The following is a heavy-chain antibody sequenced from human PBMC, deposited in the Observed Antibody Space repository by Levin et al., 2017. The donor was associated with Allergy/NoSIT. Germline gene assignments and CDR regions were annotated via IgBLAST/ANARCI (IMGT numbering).Heavy chain of an antibody. CDR2: IYYSGST. D-gene: IGHD6-13*01. CDR3: ARGPYSSSPYYYMDG. CDR1: GGSISSGDYY. Sequence: KPSETLSLTCTVSGGSISSGDYYWSWIRQPPGKGLEWIGYIYYSGSTYYNPSLKSRVTISVDTSKNQFSLKLSSVTAADTAVYYWARGPYSSSPYYYMDGWGKGTTVTVSS. J-gene: IGHJ6*03. V-gene: IGHV4-30-4*01.